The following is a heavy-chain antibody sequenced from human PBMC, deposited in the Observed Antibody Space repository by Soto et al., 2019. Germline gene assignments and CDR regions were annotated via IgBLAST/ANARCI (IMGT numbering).Heavy chain of an antibody. CDR3: ARARQLVGGRLDAFDI. D-gene: IGHD6-13*01. CDR2: IKQDGSEK. J-gene: IGHJ3*02. CDR1: GFTFSSYW. V-gene: IGHV3-7*01. Sequence: EVQLVESGGGLVQPGGSLRLSCAASGFTFSSYWMSWVRQAPGKGLEWVANIKQDGSEKYYVDSVKGRFTISRDNAKNSLYLQMNSLRAADTAAYYCARARQLVGGRLDAFDIWGQGTMVTVSS.